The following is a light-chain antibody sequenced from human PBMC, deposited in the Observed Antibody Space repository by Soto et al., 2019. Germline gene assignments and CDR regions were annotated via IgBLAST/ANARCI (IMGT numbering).Light chain of an antibody. CDR3: QHYGSSQYT. V-gene: IGKV3-20*01. CDR2: GAS. J-gene: IGKJ2*01. Sequence: EIELTQSPGTLSLSPGERATISCRASQSVNNYYLAWYQQKPGQAPRLLIYGASSRATGIPDRFSGSGSGTDFTLTISRLEPEDFAVYYCQHYGSSQYTFGQGTKLEIK. CDR1: QSVNNYY.